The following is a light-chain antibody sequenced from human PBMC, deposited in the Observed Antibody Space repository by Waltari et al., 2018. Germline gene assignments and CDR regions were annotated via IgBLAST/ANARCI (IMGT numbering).Light chain of an antibody. CDR3: QSADSSGPSVI. V-gene: IGLV3-25*03. CDR1: LLAKQY. CDR2: KVN. Sequence: SYELTQPSTMSVSPGQTPRITCFGNLLAKQYGYCYQQKPGQAPILVIFKVNEMPSGIPERFSGSSSGKTVTMTISGVQAEDEADYYCQSADSSGPSVIFGGGTKLT. J-gene: IGLJ2*01.